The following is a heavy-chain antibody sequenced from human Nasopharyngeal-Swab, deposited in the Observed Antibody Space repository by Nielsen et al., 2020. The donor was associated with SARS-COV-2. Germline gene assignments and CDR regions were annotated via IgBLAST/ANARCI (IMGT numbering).Heavy chain of an antibody. Sequence: GGSLRLSCAASGFTFSSYAMHWVRQAPGKGLEWVSYISSSGSTIYYADSVKGRFTISRDNAKNSLYLQMNSMRAEDTAVYYCARDKGYGDYGVDYWGQGTLVTVSS. CDR2: ISSSGSTI. V-gene: IGHV3-48*03. CDR1: GFTFSSYA. J-gene: IGHJ4*02. CDR3: ARDKGYGDYGVDY. D-gene: IGHD4-17*01.